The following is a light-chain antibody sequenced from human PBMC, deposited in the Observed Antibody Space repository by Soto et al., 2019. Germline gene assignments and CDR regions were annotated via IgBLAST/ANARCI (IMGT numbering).Light chain of an antibody. CDR2: EVS. Sequence: QSALTQPPSASGSPGQSVTISCTGTSSDVGGYNYVSWYQQHAGKAPKLVIYEVSKRPSGVSDRFSGSKSGNTASLTVSGLQTEDEADYYCNSYAGSNLFYVFGTGTKVTVL. CDR3: NSYAGSNLFYV. CDR1: SSDVGGYNY. V-gene: IGLV2-8*01. J-gene: IGLJ1*01.